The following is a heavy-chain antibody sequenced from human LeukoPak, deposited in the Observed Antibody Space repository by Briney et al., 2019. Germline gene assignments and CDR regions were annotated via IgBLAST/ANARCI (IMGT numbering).Heavy chain of an antibody. J-gene: IGHJ4*02. V-gene: IGHV1-18*01. CDR3: ASSPILRFLEWLSFFDY. Sequence: ASVKVSCKASGYTFTSYGISWVRQAPGQGLEWMGWISAYNGNTNYAQTFQGRVTMTEDTSTGTAYMELSSLRSEDTAVYFCASSPILRFLEWLSFFDYWGQGTLVTVSS. CDR2: ISAYNGNT. D-gene: IGHD3-3*01. CDR1: GYTFTSYG.